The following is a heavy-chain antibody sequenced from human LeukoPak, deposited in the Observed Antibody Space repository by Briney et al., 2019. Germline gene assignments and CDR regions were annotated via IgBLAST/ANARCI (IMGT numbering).Heavy chain of an antibody. CDR1: GFTYSTYS. D-gene: IGHD2-21*01. Sequence: PGGSLRLSCAASGFTYSTYSMNWVRQAPGKGLEWVSSISSSSSYIYYADSVKGRFTISRDNAKNSLYLQMNSLRAEDTAVYYCAREEGDFDYWGQGTLVTVSS. CDR2: ISSSSSYI. J-gene: IGHJ4*02. CDR3: AREEGDFDY. V-gene: IGHV3-21*01.